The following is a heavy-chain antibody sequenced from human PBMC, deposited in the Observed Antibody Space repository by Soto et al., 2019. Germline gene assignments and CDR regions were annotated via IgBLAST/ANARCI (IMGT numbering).Heavy chain of an antibody. Sequence: QVQLVQSGAEVKEPGASVRVSCKAFGYTFTAYNIHWLRQAPGQGLEWMGWINAGNGNTRSSRKFQGTFIITRDPSATTAYLEVDSLRSEHTAIYYCARVAPSGGSAPRFAPWGQGTLLTVSS. D-gene: IGHD3-10*01. CDR2: INAGNGNT. CDR1: GYTFTAYN. V-gene: IGHV1-3*01. J-gene: IGHJ5*02. CDR3: ARVAPSGGSAPRFAP.